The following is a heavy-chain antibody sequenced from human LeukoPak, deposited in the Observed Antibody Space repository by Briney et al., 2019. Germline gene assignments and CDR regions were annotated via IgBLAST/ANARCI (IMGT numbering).Heavy chain of an antibody. CDR1: GGTFRNYA. D-gene: IGHD3-10*01. V-gene: IGHV1-69*04. CDR2: TIPALGIS. Sequence: SVKVSCKASGGTFRNYAIGWVRQAPGQGLEWMGRTIPALGISNYAQRFQGRVTITADKSTGTAYMELSSLRSEDTAVYYCANEHSISGNYFRFTIWGQGTLVTVSS. CDR3: ANEHSISGNYFRFTI. J-gene: IGHJ4*02.